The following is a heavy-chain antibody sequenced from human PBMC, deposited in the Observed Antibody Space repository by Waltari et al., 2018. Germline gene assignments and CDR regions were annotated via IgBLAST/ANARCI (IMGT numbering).Heavy chain of an antibody. V-gene: IGHV3-66*02. CDR1: GFTVSANY. J-gene: IGHJ4*02. CDR3: ARDYGLNF. Sequence: EVQLVESGGSLVHPGGSLRLSCAVSGFTVSANYMTWVRQAPGKGLEWVSVMYSGGTTYYADSVKGRFTISRDNSNNTLYLQMNSLRVEDTAIYYCARDYGLNFWGQGTLFTVSS. CDR2: MYSGGTT. D-gene: IGHD4-17*01.